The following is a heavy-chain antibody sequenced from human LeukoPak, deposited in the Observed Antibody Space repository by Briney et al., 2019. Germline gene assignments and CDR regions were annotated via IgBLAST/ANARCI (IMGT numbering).Heavy chain of an antibody. V-gene: IGHV3-48*01. CDR3: ALHGRDGYNFERFDP. J-gene: IGHJ5*02. D-gene: IGHD5-24*01. Sequence: GGSLRLSCAASGFTFSSYSMNWVRPAPGKGLEWVSYISSSSSTIYYADSVKGRFTISRDNAKNTLYLQMNSLRAEDTAVYYCALHGRDGYNFERFDPWGQGTLVTVSS. CDR2: ISSSSSTI. CDR1: GFTFSSYS.